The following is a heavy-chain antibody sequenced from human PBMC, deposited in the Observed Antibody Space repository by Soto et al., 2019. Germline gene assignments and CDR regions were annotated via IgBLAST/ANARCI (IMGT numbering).Heavy chain of an antibody. Sequence: GASLKISCKGSGYSFTSYWIGWVRQMPGKGLEWMGIIYPGDSDTRYSPSFQGQVTISADKSISTAYLQWSSLKASDTAMYYCARHRWGTTVVNNYYFDYWGQGTLVTVSS. CDR2: IYPGDSDT. D-gene: IGHD4-17*01. V-gene: IGHV5-51*01. CDR1: GYSFTSYW. CDR3: ARHRWGTTVVNNYYFDY. J-gene: IGHJ4*02.